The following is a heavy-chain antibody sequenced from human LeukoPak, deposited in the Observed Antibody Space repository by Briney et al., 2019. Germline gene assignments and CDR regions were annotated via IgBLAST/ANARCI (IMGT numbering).Heavy chain of an antibody. D-gene: IGHD6-19*01. J-gene: IGHJ4*02. CDR1: GFTFSNYA. V-gene: IGHV3-30-3*01. CDR3: AKGAVAGDY. Sequence: GGSLRLSCAASGFTFSNYAMHWVRQAPGKGLEWVTVISYDGSNKDYTDSVKGRFTISRDNSKNTLYLQMNSLRPEDTAVYYCAKGAVAGDYWGQGTLVSVSS. CDR2: ISYDGSNK.